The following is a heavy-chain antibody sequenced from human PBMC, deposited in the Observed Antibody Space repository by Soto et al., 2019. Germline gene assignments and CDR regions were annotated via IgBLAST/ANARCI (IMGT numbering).Heavy chain of an antibody. CDR3: ARGRDLDY. Sequence: SETLSLTCAVSGGSFSGYHWSWIRQPPEKGLEWIGEINHSGNTNYNPSLKSRVIISVDTSKNQFSLKLSSVTATDTAVYFCARGRDLDYWGQGTLVTVYS. J-gene: IGHJ4*02. CDR1: GGSFSGYH. CDR2: INHSGNT. V-gene: IGHV4-34*01.